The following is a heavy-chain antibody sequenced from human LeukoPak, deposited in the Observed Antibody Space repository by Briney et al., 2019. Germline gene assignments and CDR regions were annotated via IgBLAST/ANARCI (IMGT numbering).Heavy chain of an antibody. Sequence: PGGSLRLSCAASGFTFSTYWMSWVRQAPWKELEWVANIKEDGSEKNYADSVKGRFTISRDNAKNSLYLQMNSLRAEDTAVYYCARGYTCGYWGQGTLVIVSS. J-gene: IGHJ4*02. CDR3: ARGYTCGY. CDR1: GFTFSTYW. V-gene: IGHV3-7*04. D-gene: IGHD5-18*01. CDR2: IKEDGSEK.